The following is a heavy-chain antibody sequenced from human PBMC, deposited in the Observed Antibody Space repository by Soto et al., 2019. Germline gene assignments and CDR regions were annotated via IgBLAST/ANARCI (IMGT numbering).Heavy chain of an antibody. CDR3: ARHYYGSGSRRAFDI. CDR1: GGSISSSSYY. D-gene: IGHD3-10*01. V-gene: IGHV4-61*05. CDR2: IYYSGST. Sequence: SETLSLTCTVSGGSISSSSYYWGWIRQPPGKGLEWLGYIYYSGSTNYNPSLKSRVTISVDTSKNQFSLKLSSVTAADTAVYYCARHYYGSGSRRAFDIWGQGTMVTVSS. J-gene: IGHJ3*02.